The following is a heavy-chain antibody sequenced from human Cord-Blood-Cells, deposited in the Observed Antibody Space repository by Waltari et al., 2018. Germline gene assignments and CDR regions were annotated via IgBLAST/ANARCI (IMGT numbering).Heavy chain of an antibody. V-gene: IGHV4-59*01. CDR2: IYYSGST. CDR1: GGSISSYY. D-gene: IGHD2-15*01. J-gene: IGHJ5*02. CDR3: ARDQRGYCSGGSCYNWFDP. Sequence: QVQLQESGPGLVKPSETLSLTCTVSGGSISSYYWSWIRQPPGTGLEWIGYIYYSGSTNYNPSLKSRVTISVDTSKNQFSLKLSSVTTADTAVYYCARDQRGYCSGGSCYNWFDPWGQGTLVTVSS.